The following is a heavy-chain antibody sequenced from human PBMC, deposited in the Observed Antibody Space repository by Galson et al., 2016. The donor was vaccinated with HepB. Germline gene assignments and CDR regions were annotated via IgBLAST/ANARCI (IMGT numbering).Heavy chain of an antibody. J-gene: IGHJ6*02. CDR3: AKWAYNNHYYAMDV. D-gene: IGHD5-24*01. Sequence: SLRLSCAASGFTFSSSVMAWVRQAPGKGLQYVSHISASGTFYADSVKGRFTISRDNSKNTLYLQINSLRAEDAAIYYCAKWAYNNHYYAMDVWGQGTTVTVSS. CDR1: GFTFSSSV. V-gene: IGHV3-23*01. CDR2: ISASGT.